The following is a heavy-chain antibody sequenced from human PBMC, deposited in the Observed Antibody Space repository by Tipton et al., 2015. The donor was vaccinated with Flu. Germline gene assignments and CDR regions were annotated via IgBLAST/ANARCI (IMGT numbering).Heavy chain of an antibody. J-gene: IGHJ4*02. V-gene: IGHV4-59*08. Sequence: LVQSSETLSLTCSVSGGSLTNYYWSWIRQTPQKGLEWIGYVHYTGKTKFNPSLKSRLVMSVDTSKNQLYLRLTSLTASDTAVYYCARHTYAQLGPPYFDFWGQGTLVTVSS. CDR3: ARHTYAQLGPPYFDF. CDR1: GGSLTNYY. D-gene: IGHD1-1*01. CDR2: VHYTGKT.